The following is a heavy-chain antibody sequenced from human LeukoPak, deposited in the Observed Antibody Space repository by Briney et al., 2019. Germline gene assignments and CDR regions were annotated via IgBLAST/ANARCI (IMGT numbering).Heavy chain of an antibody. CDR1: GFTFSSYA. V-gene: IGHV3-23*01. Sequence: GRSLRLSCATSGFTFSSYAMSWVRQAPGKGLEWVSAISSSGGSTYYADSVKGRFTISRDNSKNTLYLQMNSLRAEDTAVYYCAKVPRWLQPFDYWGQGTLVTVSS. J-gene: IGHJ4*02. CDR3: AKVPRWLQPFDY. D-gene: IGHD5-24*01. CDR2: ISSSGGST.